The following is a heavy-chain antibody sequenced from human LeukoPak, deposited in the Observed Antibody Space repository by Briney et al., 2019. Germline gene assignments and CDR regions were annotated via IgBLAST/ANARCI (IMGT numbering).Heavy chain of an antibody. Sequence: SETLSLTCAVSGGSISSSNWWSWVRQPPGKGLEWIGEVYKTGGTNYNPSLKSRVTILVDTSKNQFSLKLTSVTAADTAVYYCARVPFDTDSYYYYFGMDVWGQGTTVTVSS. V-gene: IGHV4-4*02. CDR1: GGSISSSNW. CDR2: VYKTGGT. D-gene: IGHD2-21*02. CDR3: ARVPFDTDSYYYYFGMDV. J-gene: IGHJ6*02.